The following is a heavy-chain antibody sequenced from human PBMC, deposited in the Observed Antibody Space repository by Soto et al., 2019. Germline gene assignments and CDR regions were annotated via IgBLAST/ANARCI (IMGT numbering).Heavy chain of an antibody. CDR3: ATLLRIVEYSTAYYYYGMDV. Sequence: SVNVSCQVSGYTLTELSMHWVGQAPAKGLEWMGGFDPEDGGTIYAQKFQDRVTTTEDTSTVTAYMELSRLRSDDTAVYYCATLLRIVEYSTAYYYYGMDVWGQGTQVTVSS. CDR1: GYTLTELS. CDR2: FDPEDGGT. J-gene: IGHJ6*02. V-gene: IGHV1-24*01. D-gene: IGHD2-2*01.